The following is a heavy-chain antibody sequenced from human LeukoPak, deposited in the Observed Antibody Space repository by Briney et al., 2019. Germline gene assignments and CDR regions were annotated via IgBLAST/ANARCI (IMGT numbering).Heavy chain of an antibody. D-gene: IGHD3-16*01. CDR2: IYYSGST. Sequence: SEPLSLTCTVSGGSISSSSYYWGWIRQPPGKGLEWIGSIYYSGSTYYNPSLKSRVTISVDTSKNQFSLKLSSVTAADTAVYYCAKHYAEIDYWGQGTLVTVSS. CDR1: GGSISSSSYY. V-gene: IGHV4-39*01. CDR3: AKHYAEIDY. J-gene: IGHJ4*02.